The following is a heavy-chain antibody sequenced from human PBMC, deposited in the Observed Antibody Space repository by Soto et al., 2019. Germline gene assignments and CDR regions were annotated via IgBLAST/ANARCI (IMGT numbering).Heavy chain of an antibody. V-gene: IGHV3-30*18. CDR2: ISYDGSTK. J-gene: IGHJ4*02. CDR1: GFTFSTYG. Sequence: GGSLRLSCAASGFTFSTYGMHWVRQAPGKGLEWVAVISYDGSTKYYADSVKGRFTISRDNSKNTLYLQMNSLRAEDTAVYYCAKDPGPPPYYFDYWGQGTLVTVSS. CDR3: AKDPGPPPYYFDY.